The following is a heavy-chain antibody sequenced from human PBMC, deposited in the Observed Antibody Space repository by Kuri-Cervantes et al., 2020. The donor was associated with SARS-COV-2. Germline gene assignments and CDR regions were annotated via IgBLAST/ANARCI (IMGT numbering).Heavy chain of an antibody. CDR2: ISYDGINE. V-gene: IGHV3-30*19. D-gene: IGHD1-14*01. Sequence: GGSLRLSCAASGFTFSSYGMHWVRQAPDKGLEWVAVISYDGINEYYADFVKSRFTISRDNSNNTLYLQMNSLTTEDTAVYFCAKDGGTMDYYHYMDVWGRGTTVTVSS. J-gene: IGHJ6*03. CDR3: AKDGGTMDYYHYMDV. CDR1: GFTFSSYG.